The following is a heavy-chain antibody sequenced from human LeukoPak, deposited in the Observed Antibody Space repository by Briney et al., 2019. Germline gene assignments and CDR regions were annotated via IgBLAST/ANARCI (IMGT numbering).Heavy chain of an antibody. CDR2: IYHSGST. J-gene: IGHJ6*03. D-gene: IGHD3-10*01. V-gene: IGHV4-4*02. CDR1: GGSISNSNW. Sequence: SETLSLTCAVSGGSISNSNWWSWVRQPPGKGLEWIGEIYHSGSTNYNPSFKSRVTMSVDTSKNQFSLKLSSVTAADTAVYYCARDRGSGSYFHGETGYYMDVWGKGTTVTISS. CDR3: ARDRGSGSYFHGETGYYMDV.